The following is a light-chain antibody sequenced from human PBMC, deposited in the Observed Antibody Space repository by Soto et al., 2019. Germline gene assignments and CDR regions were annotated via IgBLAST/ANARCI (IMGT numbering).Light chain of an antibody. Sequence: EIVLTQSPGTLSLSPGERATLSCRASQSVSSSYLAWYQQKPGQAPRLLIYGASSRATGIPDRFSGSGSGTDFTLTISRMEIADFAVYYCQQYGCSPYTFGQGTKLETK. CDR1: QSVSSSY. V-gene: IGKV3-20*01. CDR3: QQYGCSPYT. CDR2: GAS. J-gene: IGKJ2*01.